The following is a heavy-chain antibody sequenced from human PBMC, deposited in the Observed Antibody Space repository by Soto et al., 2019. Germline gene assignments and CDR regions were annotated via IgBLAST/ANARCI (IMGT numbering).Heavy chain of an antibody. CDR1: GFTFSSYA. Sequence: GGSLRLSCAASGFTFSSYAMHWVRQAPGKGLEWVAVISYDGSNKYYADSVKGRFTISRDNSKNTLYLQMNSLRAEDTAVYYCARDETYSSGWTAYYYYGMDVWGQGTTVTVSS. J-gene: IGHJ6*02. CDR2: ISYDGSNK. V-gene: IGHV3-30-3*01. CDR3: ARDETYSSGWTAYYYYGMDV. D-gene: IGHD6-19*01.